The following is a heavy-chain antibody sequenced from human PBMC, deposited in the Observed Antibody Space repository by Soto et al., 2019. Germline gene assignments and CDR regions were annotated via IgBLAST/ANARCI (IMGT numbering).Heavy chain of an antibody. CDR1: GGSVSSGSYY. CDR3: ARDSYYYFSCRFPKPYGTDV. D-gene: IGHD3-3*01. J-gene: IGHJ6*02. Sequence: SETLSVTCTVSGGSVSSGSYYWSWIRQAPGKGLEWIGYIYYSGSTNYNPSLKSRVTISVDTSKNQFSLKLSSVTAADTAVYYCARDSYYYFSCRFPKPYGTDVWCQGTTVTVSS. V-gene: IGHV4-61*01. CDR2: IYYSGST.